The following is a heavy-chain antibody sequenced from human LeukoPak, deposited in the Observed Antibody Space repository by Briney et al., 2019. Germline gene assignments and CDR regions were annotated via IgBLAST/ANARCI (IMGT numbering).Heavy chain of an antibody. J-gene: IGHJ4*02. Sequence: ASVKVSCKASGYSFNSYGIGWVRQAPGQGLEWMGWLSVYNGNTNYAQKFQGRVTMTTDTSTSTAYMELRSLRSDDTAVYYCARVYGSGSYFDYWGQGTLVTVSS. CDR3: ARVYGSGSYFDY. CDR1: GYSFNSYG. CDR2: LSVYNGNT. D-gene: IGHD3-10*01. V-gene: IGHV1-18*01.